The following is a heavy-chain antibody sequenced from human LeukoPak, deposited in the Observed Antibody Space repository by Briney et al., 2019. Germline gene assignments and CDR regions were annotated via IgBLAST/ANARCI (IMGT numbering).Heavy chain of an antibody. Sequence: GGSLRLSCAASGFTFSSYAMHWVRQAPGKGLEWVAVISYDGSNKYYADSVKGRFTISRDNSKNTLYLQMNSLRAEDTAVYYCARETFGGVIVKGYYFDYWGQGTLVTVSS. D-gene: IGHD3-16*02. CDR1: GFTFSSYA. CDR3: ARETFGGVIVKGYYFDY. CDR2: ISYDGSNK. J-gene: IGHJ4*02. V-gene: IGHV3-30*14.